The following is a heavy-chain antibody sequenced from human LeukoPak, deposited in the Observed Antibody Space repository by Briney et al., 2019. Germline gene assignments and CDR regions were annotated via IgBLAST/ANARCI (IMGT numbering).Heavy chain of an antibody. J-gene: IGHJ4*02. CDR1: GFTFSNAW. CDR3: TTSPTAPPFDY. Sequence: GGSLRLSCAACGFTFSNAWLSWVRQAPGKGLEWVGRIKRKTNGGNPDSDAPGQGSFTIARDDSKNTLYLQMHSLRTEDTAVYYCTTSPTAPPFDYWGQGTLVTVSS. CDR2: IKRKTNGGNP. V-gene: IGHV3-15*01.